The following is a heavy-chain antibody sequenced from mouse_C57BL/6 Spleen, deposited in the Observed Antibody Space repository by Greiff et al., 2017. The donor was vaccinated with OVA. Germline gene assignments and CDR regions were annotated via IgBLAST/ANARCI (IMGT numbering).Heavy chain of an antibody. CDR2: IYPRDGST. CDR3: ADGVDV. Sequence: QVQLQQSGAELAKPGASVKLSCKASGYTFTSYWMHWVKQRPEQGLEWIGYIYPRDGSTKYNEKFKGKATLTADKSSSTAYMQLNSLTSEDSAVYFCADGVDVWGTGTTVTVSS. CDR1: GYTFTSYW. J-gene: IGHJ1*03. V-gene: IGHV1-7*01.